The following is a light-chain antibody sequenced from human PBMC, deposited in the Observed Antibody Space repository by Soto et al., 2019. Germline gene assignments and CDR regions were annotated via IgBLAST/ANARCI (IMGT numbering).Light chain of an antibody. CDR3: SSYTGGSTV. J-gene: IGLJ1*01. CDR1: SSDVGGYNS. V-gene: IGLV2-14*01. CDR2: EVT. Sequence: QSALTQPASVSGSPGQSITVSCTGTSSDVGGYNSVSWYQQHPGKAPKVMIFEVTNRPSGVSNRFSGSKSGNTASLTISGLQAEDEADYYCSSYTGGSTVFGTGTKVTVL.